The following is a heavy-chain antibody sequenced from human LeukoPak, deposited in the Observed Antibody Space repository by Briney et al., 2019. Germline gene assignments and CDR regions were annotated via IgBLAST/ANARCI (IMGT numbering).Heavy chain of an antibody. CDR3: ARGGQKLTTMIAVAAIGY. Sequence: GASVKVSCKASGYTFTGYYMHWVRQAPGQGLEWMGWINPNSGGTNYAQKFQGRVTMTRNTSISTAYMELSSLRSEDTAVYYCARGGQKLTTMIAVAAIGYWGQGTLVTVSS. J-gene: IGHJ4*02. CDR2: INPNSGGT. V-gene: IGHV1-2*02. CDR1: GYTFTGYY. D-gene: IGHD3-22*01.